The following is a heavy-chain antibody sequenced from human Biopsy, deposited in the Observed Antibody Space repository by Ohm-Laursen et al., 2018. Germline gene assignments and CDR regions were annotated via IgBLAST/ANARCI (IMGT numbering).Heavy chain of an antibody. V-gene: IGHV1-69*06. CDR1: GGTFSNYG. CDR3: ATKLTGYFHH. D-gene: IGHD3-9*01. Sequence: GASVKVSCKVPGGTFSNYGVNWVRQAPGQGLEWLGGNIPILGTGNYAQKFQDRVTVAADTSTSTATMELRSLRSDDTAVYYCATKLTGYFHHWGQGTLVIVSP. CDR2: NIPILGTG. J-gene: IGHJ1*01.